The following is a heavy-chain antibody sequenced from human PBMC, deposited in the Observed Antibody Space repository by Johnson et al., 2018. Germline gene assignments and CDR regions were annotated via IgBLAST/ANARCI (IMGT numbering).Heavy chain of an antibody. CDR2: ISSHGGST. D-gene: IGHD1-26*01. Sequence: VQLVESGGGLVKPGGSLRLSCAASGFTFSSYAMHWVRQAPGKGLEYVSAISSHGGSTYYANSVKGRFTISRDNSKKRLYLQMGSLGAEDMAVYYCERVIVGATTACDIWGQGTMVTVAS. CDR1: GFTFSSYA. CDR3: ERVIVGATTACDI. J-gene: IGHJ3*02. V-gene: IGHV3-64*01.